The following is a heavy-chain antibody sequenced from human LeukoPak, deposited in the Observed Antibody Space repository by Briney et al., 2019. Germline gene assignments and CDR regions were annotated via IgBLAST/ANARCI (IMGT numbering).Heavy chain of an antibody. CDR3: VRQLGGSGSY. V-gene: IGHV3-7*01. D-gene: IGHD3-10*01. Sequence: GGSLRLSCAASGFTFSSYAMSWVRQAPGKGLEWVANIKQDGSEKYYVDSVKGRLTISRDNAKNSLYLQMNSLRAEDTAVYYCVRQLGGSGSYWGQGTLVTVSS. J-gene: IGHJ4*02. CDR2: IKQDGSEK. CDR1: GFTFSSYA.